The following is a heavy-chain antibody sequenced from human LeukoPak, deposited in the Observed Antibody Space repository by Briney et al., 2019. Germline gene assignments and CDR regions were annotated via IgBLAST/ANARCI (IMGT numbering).Heavy chain of an antibody. CDR2: ISGDGGST. V-gene: IGHV3-43*02. Sequence: GGSLRLSCAASGFTFDDYAMHWVRQAPGKGLEWVSLISGDGGSTYYAHSVKGRFTISRDNSKNSLYLQMNSLRTEDTALYYCAKDVTLGYYYYGMDVWGQGTTVTVSS. J-gene: IGHJ6*02. D-gene: IGHD5-18*01. CDR1: GFTFDDYA. CDR3: AKDVTLGYYYYGMDV.